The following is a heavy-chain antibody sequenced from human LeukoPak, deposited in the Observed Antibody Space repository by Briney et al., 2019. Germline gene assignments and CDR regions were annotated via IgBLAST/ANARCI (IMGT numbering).Heavy chain of an antibody. V-gene: IGHV4-34*01. CDR1: GGSFSGYY. CDR3: ARSRGVKDY. D-gene: IGHD3-10*01. Sequence: SETPSLTCAVYGGSFSGYYWSWIRQPPGKGLEWIGEINHSGSTNYNPSLKSRVTISVDTSKNLFSLKLSSVTAADTAVYYCARSRGVKDYWGQGTLVTVSS. J-gene: IGHJ4*02. CDR2: INHSGST.